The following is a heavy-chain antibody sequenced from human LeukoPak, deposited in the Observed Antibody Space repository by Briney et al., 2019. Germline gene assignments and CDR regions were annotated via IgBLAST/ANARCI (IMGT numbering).Heavy chain of an antibody. CDR1: GFTVSSNS. D-gene: IGHD4-17*01. CDR3: AKDVTTVTTEGDY. V-gene: IGHV3-66*03. Sequence: GGSLRLSCTVSGFTVSSNSMSWVRQAPGKGLEWVSFIYSDNTHYSDSVKGRFTISRDNSKNTLSLQMNSLRTDDTAMYYCAKDVTTVTTEGDYWGQGTLVTVSS. CDR2: IYSDNT. J-gene: IGHJ4*02.